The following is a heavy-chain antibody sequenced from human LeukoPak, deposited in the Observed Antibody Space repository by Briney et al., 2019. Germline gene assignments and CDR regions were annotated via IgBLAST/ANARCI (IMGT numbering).Heavy chain of an antibody. CDR3: AKYHDSTGLFQAFDY. D-gene: IGHD6-19*01. V-gene: IGHV3-23*01. CDR2: ISISANT. J-gene: IGHJ4*02. CDR1: GFSFSRYA. Sequence: GGSLTLSCAASGFSFSRYAMNWVRQAPGKGLEWVSTISISANTHYADSVKGRFTISRDNSKGKLYLQMNSLRAEDTAIYYCAKYHDSTGLFQAFDYWGQGTQVTISS.